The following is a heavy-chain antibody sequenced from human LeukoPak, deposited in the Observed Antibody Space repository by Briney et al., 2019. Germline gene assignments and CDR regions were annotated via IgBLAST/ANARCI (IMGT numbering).Heavy chain of an antibody. CDR2: IYHSGST. Sequence: PSETLSLTCAVSGYSISSGYYWAWIRQPPGKGLEWIGNIYHSGSTYYNPSLKSRVTISVDTSKNQLSLKLSSVTAADTAVYYCARRYSNYFFDYWGQGTLVTVSS. D-gene: IGHD4-11*01. CDR3: ARRYSNYFFDY. J-gene: IGHJ4*02. V-gene: IGHV4-38-2*01. CDR1: GYSISSGYY.